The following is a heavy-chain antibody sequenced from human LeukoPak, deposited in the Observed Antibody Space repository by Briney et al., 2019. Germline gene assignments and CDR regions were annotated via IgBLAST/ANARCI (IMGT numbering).Heavy chain of an antibody. CDR1: GGSISSYY. CDR3: ARGYSSGWYWGLRGMDV. J-gene: IGHJ6*02. CDR2: IYYSGST. D-gene: IGHD6-19*01. V-gene: IGHV4-59*08. Sequence: SESLSLTCTVSGGSISSYYWSWVRQPPGKGLEWIGYIYYSGSTNYNPSLKSRVTISVDTSKNQFSLKLSSVTAADTAVYYCARGYSSGWYWGLRGMDVWGQGTTVTVSS.